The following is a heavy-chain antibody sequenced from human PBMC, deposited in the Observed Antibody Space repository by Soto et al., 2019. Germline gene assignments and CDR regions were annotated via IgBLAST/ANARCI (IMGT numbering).Heavy chain of an antibody. CDR1: GFSLSNARMG. V-gene: IGHV2-26*01. Sequence: SGPTLVNPTETLTLTCTVSGFSLSNARMGVSWIRQPPGKALEWLAHIFSNDEKSYSTSLKSRLTISKDTSKSQVVLTMTNMDPVDTATYYCARTPARPAYYYYGMDVWGQGTTVTVSS. CDR2: IFSNDEK. CDR3: ARTPARPAYYYYGMDV. D-gene: IGHD6-6*01. J-gene: IGHJ6*02.